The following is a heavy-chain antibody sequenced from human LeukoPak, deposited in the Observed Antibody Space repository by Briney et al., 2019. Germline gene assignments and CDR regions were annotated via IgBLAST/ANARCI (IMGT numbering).Heavy chain of an antibody. CDR3: ARDRRYYDTSGTVYYDAMDV. CDR1: GGSISSYY. CDR2: IYYSGST. V-gene: IGHV4-59*01. D-gene: IGHD3-22*01. J-gene: IGHJ6*02. Sequence: SETLSLSCTVSGGSISSYYWSWIRQPPGKGLEWIGYIYYSGSTNYNPSLKSRVTISVDTSKNQFSLKLSSVTAADTAVYYCARDRRYYDTSGTVYYDAMDVWGQGTTVTVSS.